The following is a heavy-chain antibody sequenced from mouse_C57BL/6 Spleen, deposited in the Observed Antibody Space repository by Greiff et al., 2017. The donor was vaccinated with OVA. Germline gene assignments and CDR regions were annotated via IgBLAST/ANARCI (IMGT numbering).Heavy chain of an antibody. CDR3: ARPYYYGSSLYWYFDV. Sequence: DVQLQESGPGLVKPSQSLSLTCSVTGYSITSGYYWNWIRQFPGNKLEWMGYISYDGSNNYNPSLKNRISITRDTSKNQFFLKLNSVTTEDTATYYCARPYYYGSSLYWYFDVWGTGTTVTVSS. J-gene: IGHJ1*03. CDR1: GYSITSGYY. CDR2: ISYDGSN. D-gene: IGHD1-1*01. V-gene: IGHV3-6*01.